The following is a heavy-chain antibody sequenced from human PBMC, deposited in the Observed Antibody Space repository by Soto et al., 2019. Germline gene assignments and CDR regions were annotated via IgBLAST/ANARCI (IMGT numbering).Heavy chain of an antibody. V-gene: IGHV3-23*01. D-gene: IGHD3-10*01. CDR3: AKHTYYYGSDWGMDV. Sequence: PGGSLRLSCAASGFTFSSFAMSWVRQAPGKGLEWVSSLSGTGGSTYYADSVKGRFTVSRDNSKNTVYLQMNSLRAEDTAVYYCAKHTYYYGSDWGMDVWGQGTTVPVSS. J-gene: IGHJ6*02. CDR2: LSGTGGST. CDR1: GFTFSSFA.